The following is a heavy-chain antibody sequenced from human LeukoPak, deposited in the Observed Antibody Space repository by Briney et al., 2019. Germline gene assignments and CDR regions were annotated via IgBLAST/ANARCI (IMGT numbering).Heavy chain of an antibody. D-gene: IGHD3-22*01. CDR1: GGSISSSSYY. Sequence: SETLSLTYTVSGGSISSSSYYWGWIRQPPGKGLEWIGSIYYSGSTYYNPSLKSRVTISVDTSKNQFSLKLSSVTAADTAVYYCANYDSSGYYYPNAFDIWGQGTMVTVSS. CDR2: IYYSGST. V-gene: IGHV4-39*01. CDR3: ANYDSSGYYYPNAFDI. J-gene: IGHJ3*02.